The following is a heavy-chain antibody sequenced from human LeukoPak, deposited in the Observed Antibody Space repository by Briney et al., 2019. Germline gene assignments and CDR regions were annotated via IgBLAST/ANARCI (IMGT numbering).Heavy chain of an antibody. J-gene: IGHJ5*02. V-gene: IGHV1-2*06. CDR2: ITPDSGDT. CDR3: SRDHGATGTTGFDP. CDR1: GDSFSGYF. Sequence: GASVKVSCKASGDSFSGYFMHWVRQAPGQGLEWMGRITPDSGDTKYPQKFQGRVTLTRDTSIKIASMELSGLRSDDTAIYYCSRDHGATGTTGFDPWGQGTLVIVSS. D-gene: IGHD1-1*01.